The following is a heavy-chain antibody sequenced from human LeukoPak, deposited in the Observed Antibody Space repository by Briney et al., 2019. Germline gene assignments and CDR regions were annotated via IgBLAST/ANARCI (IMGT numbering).Heavy chain of an antibody. CDR1: GFTFSSYS. D-gene: IGHD6-6*01. J-gene: IGHJ4*02. Sequence: GGSLRLSCAASGFTFSSYSMNWVRQAPGKGLEWVSSISSSSSYTYYADSVKGRFTISRDNAKNSLYLQMNSLRAEHTAVYYCARAGSSSGYWGQGTLVTVSS. CDR2: ISSSSSYT. CDR3: ARAGSSSGY. V-gene: IGHV3-21*01.